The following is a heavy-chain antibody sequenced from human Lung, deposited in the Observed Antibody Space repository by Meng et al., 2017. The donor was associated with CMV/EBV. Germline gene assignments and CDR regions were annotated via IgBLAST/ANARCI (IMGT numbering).Heavy chain of an antibody. CDR1: GFTFSSYC. D-gene: IGHD4-17*01. J-gene: IGHJ5*01. CDR2: IKQDGSEK. Sequence: SXAASGFTFSSYCMSWVRQAPGKGLEWVAKIKQDGSEKYYVDSVKGRFTISRDNAKNSLYLQMNSLRAEDTAVYYCARGLTTVTTHWFDSSGQGXLVTVSS. CDR3: ARGLTTVTTHWFDS. V-gene: IGHV3-7*01.